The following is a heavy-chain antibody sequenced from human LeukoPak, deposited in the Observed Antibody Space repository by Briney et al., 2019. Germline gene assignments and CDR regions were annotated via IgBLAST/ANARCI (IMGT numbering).Heavy chain of an antibody. D-gene: IGHD5-18*01. V-gene: IGHV1-69*02. CDR3: ARLQLGPNDY. CDR2: IIPILGIA. J-gene: IGHJ4*02. Sequence: SVKVSCKASGGTFSSYTISWVRQAPGQGLEWMGRIIPILGIANYAQMFQGRVTITADKSTSTAYMELSSLRSEDTAVYYCARLQLGPNDYWGQGTLVTVSS. CDR1: GGTFSSYT.